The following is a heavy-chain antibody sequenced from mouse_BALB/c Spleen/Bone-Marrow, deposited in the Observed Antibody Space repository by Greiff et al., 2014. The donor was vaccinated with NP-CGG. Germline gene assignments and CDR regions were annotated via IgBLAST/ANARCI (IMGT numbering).Heavy chain of an antibody. D-gene: IGHD2-4*01. Sequence: QVQLQQPGAELVRPGTSVKVSCKGSGYAFTNYLIEWVKQRPGQGLEWIGVINSGSGGTKYNEKFKGKATLTADKSSSTAYMQLSSLTPDDSAVYFCARAITDAMDYWGQGTSVTVSS. J-gene: IGHJ4*01. CDR1: GYAFTNYL. V-gene: IGHV1-54*01. CDR3: ARAITDAMDY. CDR2: INSGSGGT.